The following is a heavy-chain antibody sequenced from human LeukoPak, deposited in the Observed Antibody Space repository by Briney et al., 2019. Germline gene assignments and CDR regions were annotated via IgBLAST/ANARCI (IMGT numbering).Heavy chain of an antibody. CDR3: AKDGGGYCSSTSCYGRGYFDY. D-gene: IGHD2-2*01. J-gene: IGHJ4*02. CDR2: IRYDGSNK. V-gene: IGHV3-30*02. CDR1: GFTFSSYG. Sequence: GGSLRLSCAASGFTFSSYGMHWVRQAPGKGLEWVAFIRYDGSNKYYADSVKGRFTISRDNSKNTLYLQMNSLRAEDTAVYYCAKDGGGYCSSTSCYGRGYFDYWGQGTLVTVFS.